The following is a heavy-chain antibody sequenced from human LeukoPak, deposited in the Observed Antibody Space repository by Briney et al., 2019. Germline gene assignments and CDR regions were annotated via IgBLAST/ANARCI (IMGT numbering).Heavy chain of an antibody. J-gene: IGHJ6*03. Sequence: SETLSLTCTVSGGSISSGSYYWSWTRQPAGKGLEWIGRIYTSGSTNYNPSLKSRVTISVDTSKNQFSLKLSSVTAADTAVYYCARDHCSGGSCYRDYYYYYMDVWGKGTTVTVSS. CDR2: IYTSGST. V-gene: IGHV4-61*02. CDR3: ARDHCSGGSCYRDYYYYYMDV. CDR1: GGSISSGSYY. D-gene: IGHD2-15*01.